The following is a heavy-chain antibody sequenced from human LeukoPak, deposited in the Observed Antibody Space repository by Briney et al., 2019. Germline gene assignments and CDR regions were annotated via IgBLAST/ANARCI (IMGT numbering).Heavy chain of an antibody. J-gene: IGHJ6*04. CDR2: TYPGDSDT. CDR3: ARGGLGYCSSTSCYPYYYGMDV. D-gene: IGHD2-2*01. Sequence: GESLKISCKGSGYSFTSYWIGWVRQMPGKGLEWMGITYPGDSDTRYSPSFQGQVTISADKSISTAYLQWSSLKASDTAMYYCARGGLGYCSSTSCYPYYYGMDVWGKGTTVTVSS. CDR1: GYSFTSYW. V-gene: IGHV5-51*01.